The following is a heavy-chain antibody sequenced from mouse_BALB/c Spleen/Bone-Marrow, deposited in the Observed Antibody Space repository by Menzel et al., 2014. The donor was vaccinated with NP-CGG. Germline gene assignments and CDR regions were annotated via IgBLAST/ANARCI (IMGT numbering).Heavy chain of an antibody. CDR3: TKCDANPY. CDR1: GYSFTSGCS. V-gene: IGHV3-1*02. Sequence: DVQLQESGPELVKPSQSLSLTCTVTGYSFTSGCSWHVIRQFPGNHLEWMGYIHYSGSTNYNDSLKSRISFTRDTSKNQYFLQLTSVTTADSATYYCTKCDANPYWGQGTTLTVSS. J-gene: IGHJ2*01. CDR2: IHYSGST.